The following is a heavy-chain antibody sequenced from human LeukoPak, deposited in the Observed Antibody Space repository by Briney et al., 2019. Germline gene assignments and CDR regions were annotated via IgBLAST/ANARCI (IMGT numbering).Heavy chain of an antibody. D-gene: IGHD3-22*01. J-gene: IGHJ3*02. CDR2: IYYSGST. CDR1: GGSISSYY. Sequence: PSETLSLTCTVSGGSISSYYWSWIRQPPGKGLDWIGYIYYSGSTNYNPSLKSRVTISVDTSKNQFSLKLSSVPAADTAVYYCARDNYYDSNDAFDIWGQGTMVTVSS. V-gene: IGHV4-59*01. CDR3: ARDNYYDSNDAFDI.